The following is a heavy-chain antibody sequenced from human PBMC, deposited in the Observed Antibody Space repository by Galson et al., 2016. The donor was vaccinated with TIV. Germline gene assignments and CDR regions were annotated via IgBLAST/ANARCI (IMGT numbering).Heavy chain of an antibody. CDR2: TDWDGDK. V-gene: IGHV2-70*17. Sequence: PALVKPTQTLTLTCTFSGFSLTTHGMCVSWIRQPPGKALEWLARTDWDGDKFYSTSLQTRLSISKDTSRNQVVLTLSNVDPVDTATYFCARSSIRDVSTHRFFDYWGQGTLVTVSP. CDR1: GFSLTTHGMC. D-gene: IGHD5-24*01. J-gene: IGHJ4*02. CDR3: ARSSIRDVSTHRFFDY.